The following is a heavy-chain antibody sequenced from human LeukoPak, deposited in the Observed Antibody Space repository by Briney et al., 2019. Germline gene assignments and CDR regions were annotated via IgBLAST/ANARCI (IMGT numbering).Heavy chain of an antibody. Sequence: GGSLRLSCAASGFTFSSYAMHWVRQAPGKGLEWVAVISYDGSNKYYADSVKGRFTISRDNSKNTLYLQMNSLRAEDTAVYYCARAIMIVRNFDYWGQGTLVTVST. CDR1: GFTFSSYA. V-gene: IGHV3-30-3*01. CDR3: ARAIMIVRNFDY. CDR2: ISYDGSNK. D-gene: IGHD3-22*01. J-gene: IGHJ4*02.